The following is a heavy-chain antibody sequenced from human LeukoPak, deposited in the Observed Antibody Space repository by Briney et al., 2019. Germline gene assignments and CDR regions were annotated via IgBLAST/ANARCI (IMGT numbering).Heavy chain of an antibody. CDR2: IYYSGTT. Sequence: SETLSLTCTVSGGSISSSSYFWGWIRQPPGKGLEWIGNIYYSGTTYYNPSLKSRVTISADTSKNQFSLKLSSVTAADTAVYYCARLWTRDYYFDYWGQGTLVTVSS. J-gene: IGHJ4*02. CDR1: GGSISSSSYF. V-gene: IGHV4-39*01. D-gene: IGHD3-10*01. CDR3: ARLWTRDYYFDY.